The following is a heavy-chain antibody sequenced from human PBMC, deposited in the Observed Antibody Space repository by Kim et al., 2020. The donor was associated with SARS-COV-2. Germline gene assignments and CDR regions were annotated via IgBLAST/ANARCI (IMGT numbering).Heavy chain of an antibody. CDR2: VSDSGDT. V-gene: IGHV4-31*03. J-gene: IGHJ5*02. CDR3: ATTRCYSFRCNPFDH. CDR1: GGSITSGGYY. D-gene: IGHD4-4*01. Sequence: SETLSLTCSVSGGSITSGGYYWSWIRQQPGRGLEWIGYVSDSGDTFYNPSLKSRLTMSLDTSDNQFSLKLMSVTDADTAVYYCATTRCYSFRCNPFDHWGQGTLVSVSS.